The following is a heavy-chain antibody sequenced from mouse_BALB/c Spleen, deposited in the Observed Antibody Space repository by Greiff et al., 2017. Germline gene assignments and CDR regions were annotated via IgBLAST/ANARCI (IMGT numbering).Heavy chain of an antibody. V-gene: IGHV8-12*01. Sequence: QVTLKVSGPGILQPSQTLSLTCSFSGFSLSTSGMGVSWIRQPSGKGLEWLAHIYWDDDKRYNPSLKSRLTISKDTSRNQVFLKITSVDTADTATYYCARIGGLRPPFDYWGPGTTLTVSS. CDR3: ARIGGLRPPFDY. CDR2: IYWDDDK. J-gene: IGHJ2*01. CDR1: GFSLSTSGMG. D-gene: IGHD2-4*01.